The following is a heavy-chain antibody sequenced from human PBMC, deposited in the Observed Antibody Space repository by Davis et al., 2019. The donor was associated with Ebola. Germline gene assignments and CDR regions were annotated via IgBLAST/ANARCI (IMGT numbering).Heavy chain of an antibody. J-gene: IGHJ6*02. D-gene: IGHD3-22*01. CDR2: ISYDGSKK. CDR1: GFTFSSYG. V-gene: IGHV3-30*18. Sequence: GGSLRLSCVASGFTFSSYGMHWVRQAPGKGLEWVTIISYDGSKKYYGDSVKGRFTISRDNSKNTLYLQMNSLRTEDTAIYYCAKEMYYYDSGPLDVWGQGTTVTVSS. CDR3: AKEMYYYDSGPLDV.